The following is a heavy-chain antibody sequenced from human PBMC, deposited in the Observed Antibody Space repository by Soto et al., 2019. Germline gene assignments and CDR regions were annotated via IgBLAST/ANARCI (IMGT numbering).Heavy chain of an antibody. CDR1: GFTFSSYG. J-gene: IGHJ6*02. V-gene: IGHV3-33*01. CDR3: ARNSGYDSGVDYYGMDV. Sequence: GGSLRLSCAASGFTFSSYGMHWVRQAPGKGLEWVAVIWYDGSNKYYADSVKGRFTISRDNSKNTLYLQMNSLRAEDTAVYYCARNSGYDSGVDYYGMDVWGQGTTVTVSS. CDR2: IWYDGSNK. D-gene: IGHD5-12*01.